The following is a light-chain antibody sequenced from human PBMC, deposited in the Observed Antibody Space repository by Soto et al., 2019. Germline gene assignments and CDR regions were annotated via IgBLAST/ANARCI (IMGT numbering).Light chain of an antibody. Sequence: DIVMTPSPHSLPVTPGEPASISYRSSQSLLHSNGYNYLDWYLQKPGQSPQLLIYLGSNRASGVPARFSVSGSGTDSTLKVSRVEAEDVGVYYFMQALQTPLAFGGGTKVEIK. CDR3: MQALQTPLA. CDR2: LGS. J-gene: IGKJ4*01. V-gene: IGKV2-28*01. CDR1: QSLLHSNGYNY.